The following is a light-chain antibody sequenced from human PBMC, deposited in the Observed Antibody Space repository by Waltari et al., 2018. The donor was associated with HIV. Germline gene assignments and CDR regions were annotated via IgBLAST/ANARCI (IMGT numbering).Light chain of an antibody. CDR3: SSYAGSNNWVV. Sequence: QPPSASGSPGQSVTISCTGTSSDVGGYKYVSWYQRHPGKDPKLMIYDVSKRPSGVPDRFSGSKSGNTASLTVAGLQAEDEADYYCSSYAGSNNWVVFGGGTKLTVL. CDR2: DVS. V-gene: IGLV2-8*01. J-gene: IGLJ2*01. CDR1: SSDVGGYKY.